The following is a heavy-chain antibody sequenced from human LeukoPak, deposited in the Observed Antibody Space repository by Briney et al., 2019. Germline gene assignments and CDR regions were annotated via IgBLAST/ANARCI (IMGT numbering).Heavy chain of an antibody. D-gene: IGHD1-26*01. Sequence: PSETLSLTCAVSGGSISSSNWWSWVRQPPGKGLGWIGKVYDSGSSFYSPSLKSRDTSSVDTSHNHFSLRLTSATAADTAVYYCTRRREGSAFRDYWGQGTLVTVSS. CDR3: TRRREGSAFRDY. CDR1: GGSISSSNW. CDR2: VYDSGSS. J-gene: IGHJ4*02. V-gene: IGHV4-4*02.